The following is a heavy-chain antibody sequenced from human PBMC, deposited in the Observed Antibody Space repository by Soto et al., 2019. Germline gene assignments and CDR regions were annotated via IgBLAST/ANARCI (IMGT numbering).Heavy chain of an antibody. V-gene: IGHV4-31*03. Sequence: PSETLSLTCTVSGGSISSGGYYWSWIRQHPGKGLEWIGYIYYSGSTYYNPSLKSRVTISVDTSKNQFSLKLSSVTAADTAVYYCARTDYDFWSGYSDAPNAFDIWGQGTMVTVSS. CDR1: GGSISSGGYY. D-gene: IGHD3-3*01. CDR3: ARTDYDFWSGYSDAPNAFDI. J-gene: IGHJ3*02. CDR2: IYYSGST.